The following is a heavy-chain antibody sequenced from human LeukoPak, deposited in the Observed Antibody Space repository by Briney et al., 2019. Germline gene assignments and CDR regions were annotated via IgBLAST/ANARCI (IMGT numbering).Heavy chain of an antibody. Sequence: QTLTLTCTFTGFSLSTSGMCVSWIPQPPGKALEWLARIDWGDDKFYSTSLKTRLTISKDTSKNQVVLTMTNMDPVDTATYYCARILYDYVWGSYRFDYWGQGTLVTVSS. V-gene: IGHV2-70*16. J-gene: IGHJ4*02. CDR3: ARILYDYVWGSYRFDY. CDR1: GFSLSTSGMC. CDR2: IDWGDDK. D-gene: IGHD3-16*02.